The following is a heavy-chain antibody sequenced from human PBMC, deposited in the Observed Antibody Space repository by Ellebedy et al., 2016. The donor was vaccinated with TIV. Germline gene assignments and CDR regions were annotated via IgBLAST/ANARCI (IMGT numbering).Heavy chain of an antibody. CDR2: ISYDGSNK. CDR1: GFIFSTYA. D-gene: IGHD3-3*01. CDR3: ARLSIY. V-gene: IGHV3-30-3*01. J-gene: IGHJ4*02. Sequence: PGGSLRLSCAASGFIFSTYAMHLFRQAPGKGLEWVAFISYDGSNKYYEDSVKGRFTISRDNSKNTLYLQMNSLSDEDTAVYYCARLSIYWGQGTLVTVSS.